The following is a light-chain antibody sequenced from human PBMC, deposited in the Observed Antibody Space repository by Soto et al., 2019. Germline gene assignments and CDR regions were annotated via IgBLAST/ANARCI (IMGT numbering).Light chain of an antibody. Sequence: DIQMTQSPSTLSASVGDRVTITCRASQSISSWLAWYQQKPGKAPKLLIRDASSLEGGVPSRFSGSGSGTEFTLTISSLQPDDFATYYCQQHNSYSPTFGQGTKVEIK. J-gene: IGKJ1*01. CDR2: DAS. CDR1: QSISSW. V-gene: IGKV1-5*01. CDR3: QQHNSYSPT.